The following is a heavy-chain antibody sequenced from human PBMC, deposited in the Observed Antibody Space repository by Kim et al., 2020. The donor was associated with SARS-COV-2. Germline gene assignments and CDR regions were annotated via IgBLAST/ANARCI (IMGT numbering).Heavy chain of an antibody. Sequence: YYADTVEGRFTISRDNSKNTLYLQMNSLRAEDTAVYYCARDKGVAALPDYWGQGTLVTVSS. CDR3: ARDKGVAALPDY. V-gene: IGHV3-30*01. J-gene: IGHJ4*02. D-gene: IGHD6-19*01.